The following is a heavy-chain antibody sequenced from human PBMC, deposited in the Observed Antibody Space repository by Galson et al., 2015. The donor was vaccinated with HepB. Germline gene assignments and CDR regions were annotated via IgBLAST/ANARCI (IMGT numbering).Heavy chain of an antibody. Sequence: SLRLSCAASGFTFSSYSMNWVRQAPGKGLEWVSSISSSSSYIYYADSVKGRFTISRDNAKNSLYLQMNSLRAEDTAVYYCARDSYYYGSGSYRFDYWGQGTLVTVSS. CDR3: ARDSYYYGSGSYRFDY. J-gene: IGHJ4*02. V-gene: IGHV3-21*01. D-gene: IGHD3-10*01. CDR2: ISSSSSYI. CDR1: GFTFSSYS.